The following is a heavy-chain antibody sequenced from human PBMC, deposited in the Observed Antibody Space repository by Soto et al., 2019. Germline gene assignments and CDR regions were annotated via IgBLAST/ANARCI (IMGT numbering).Heavy chain of an antibody. CDR2: ISAYNGNT. Sequence: ASVKVSCKASGYTFTSYGISWVRQAPGQGLEWMGWISAYNGNTNYAQKLQGRVTMTTDTSTSTAYMELRSLRSDDTAVYYCARSTKQLDYYGMDVWGQGTTVTVSS. CDR1: GYTFTSYG. J-gene: IGHJ6*02. CDR3: ARSTKQLDYYGMDV. V-gene: IGHV1-18*04.